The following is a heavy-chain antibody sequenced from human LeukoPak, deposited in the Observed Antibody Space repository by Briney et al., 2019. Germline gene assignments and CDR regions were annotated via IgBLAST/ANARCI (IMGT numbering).Heavy chain of an antibody. CDR2: IYYSGST. CDR3: ARMREGYSGYVYARDAFDI. Sequence: SETLSLTCTVSGGSISSYYWSWIRQPPGKGLEWIGYIYYSGSTNYNPSLKSRVTISVDTSKNQFSLKPSSVTAADTAVYYCARMREGYSGYVYARDAFDIWGQGTMVTVSS. D-gene: IGHD5-12*01. CDR1: GGSISSYY. V-gene: IGHV4-59*01. J-gene: IGHJ3*02.